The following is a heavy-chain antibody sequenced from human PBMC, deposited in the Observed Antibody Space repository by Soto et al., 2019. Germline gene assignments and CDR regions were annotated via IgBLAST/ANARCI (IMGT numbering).Heavy chain of an antibody. CDR2: ISAYNGNT. Sequence: QVQLVQSGAEVKKPGASVKVSCKASGYTFTSYGISWVRQAPGQGLEWMGWISAYNGNTNYPQKLQGRVTMTTDTSTSTAYMELRSLRSDDTAVYYCARVDVVVVAATPGDAFDIWGQGTMVTVSS. CDR1: GYTFTSYG. J-gene: IGHJ3*02. D-gene: IGHD2-15*01. V-gene: IGHV1-18*01. CDR3: ARVDVVVVAATPGDAFDI.